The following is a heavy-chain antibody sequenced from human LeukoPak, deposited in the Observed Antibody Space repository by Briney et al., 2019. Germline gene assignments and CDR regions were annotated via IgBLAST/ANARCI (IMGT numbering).Heavy chain of an antibody. CDR3: ARNVYYYDSSGYYWGLFDY. CDR2: IIPIFGRA. Sequence: SVKVSCKASGGTFSSYAISWVRQAPGQGLEWMGRIIPIFGRANYAQKFQGRVTITTDESTSTAYMELSSLRSEDTAVYYCARNVYYYDSSGYYWGLFDYWGQGTLVTVSS. CDR1: GGTFSSYA. D-gene: IGHD3-22*01. J-gene: IGHJ4*02. V-gene: IGHV1-69*05.